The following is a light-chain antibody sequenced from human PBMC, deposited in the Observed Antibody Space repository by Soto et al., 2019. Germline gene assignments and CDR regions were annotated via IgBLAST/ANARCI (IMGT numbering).Light chain of an antibody. V-gene: IGKV3D-20*01. J-gene: IGKJ4*01. Sequence: EIVMTQSPATLSVSPGERATLSCRASQSVTSSLAWYQQKPGLAPRLLIYDASSRATGIPDRFSGSASGTDFTLTISRLEPEDFAVYYCQQYGSSPLTFGGGTKVDIK. CDR2: DAS. CDR3: QQYGSSPLT. CDR1: QSVTSS.